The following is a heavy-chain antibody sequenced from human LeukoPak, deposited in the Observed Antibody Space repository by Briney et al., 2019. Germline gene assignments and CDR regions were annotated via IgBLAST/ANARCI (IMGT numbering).Heavy chain of an antibody. D-gene: IGHD5-12*01. CDR3: ARGGNGYDKYYYYGMDV. CDR2: IYYSGST. Sequence: SETLSLTCTVSGGSISSYYWSWIRQPPGKGLEWIGYIYYSGSTNYNPSLKSRVTISVDTSENQFSLKLSSVTAADTAVYYCARGGNGYDKYYYYGMDVWGQGTTVTVSS. V-gene: IGHV4-59*01. J-gene: IGHJ6*02. CDR1: GGSISSYY.